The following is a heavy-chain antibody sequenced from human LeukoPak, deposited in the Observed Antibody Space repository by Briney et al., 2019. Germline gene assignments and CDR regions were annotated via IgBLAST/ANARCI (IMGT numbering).Heavy chain of an antibody. D-gene: IGHD5-12*01. CDR3: ARPRGGWATSNY. J-gene: IGHJ4*02. CDR2: INHSGST. Sequence: SETLSLTCAVYGGSFSGYYWSWIRQPPGKGLEWIGEINHSGSTNYNPSLKSRVTISVDTSKNQFSLKLSSVTAADTAVYYCARPRGGWATSNYWGQGTLVTVSS. V-gene: IGHV4-34*01. CDR1: GGSFSGYY.